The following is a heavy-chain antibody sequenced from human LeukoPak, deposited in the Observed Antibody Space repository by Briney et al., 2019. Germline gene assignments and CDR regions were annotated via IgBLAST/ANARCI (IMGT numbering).Heavy chain of an antibody. Sequence: PGGSLRLSCAASGFTFTNAWMSWVRQAPGKGLEWVGRIKSKGDGETIDNAAPVKGRFTMSRDDSKATLYLQMNSLKAEDTAVYYCTTDLGLTMIRGVVVYWGQGALVTVSS. V-gene: IGHV3-15*01. CDR2: IKSKGDGETI. CDR1: GFTFTNAW. J-gene: IGHJ4*02. CDR3: TTDLGLTMIRGVVVY. D-gene: IGHD3-10*01.